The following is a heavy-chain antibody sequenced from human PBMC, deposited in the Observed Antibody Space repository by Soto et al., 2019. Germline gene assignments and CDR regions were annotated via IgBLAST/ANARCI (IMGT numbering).Heavy chain of an antibody. V-gene: IGHV1-69*01. CDR2: IIPLFPTP. CDR1: GGTFRSYG. D-gene: IGHD1-26*01. J-gene: IGHJ6*02. Sequence: QVQLLQSGAEVKKPGSSVMVSCKASGGTFRSYGFTWVRQARGQGLEWMGGIIPLFPTPTYAPKFQDRLTITADDSTKTAYMELSSLRSEDSAVYYCAGGGTSIVGSTYDYYYGLDVCGQGTTVIVSS. CDR3: AGGGTSIVGSTYDYYYGLDV.